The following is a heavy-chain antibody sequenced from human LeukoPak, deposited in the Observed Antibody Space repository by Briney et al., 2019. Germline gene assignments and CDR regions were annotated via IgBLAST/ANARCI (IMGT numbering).Heavy chain of an antibody. CDR1: GGSVSNYY. V-gene: IGHV4-59*02. D-gene: IGHD7-27*01. CDR3: ATRKLGNDY. Sequence: KASETLSLTCTVSGGSVSNYYWSWIRQSPGKGLEWIGYIYYTETSYNPSLKSRVTISADTSKNQFSLELYSVTAADTAVYYCATRKLGNDYWGQGTLVTVSS. CDR2: IYYTET. J-gene: IGHJ4*02.